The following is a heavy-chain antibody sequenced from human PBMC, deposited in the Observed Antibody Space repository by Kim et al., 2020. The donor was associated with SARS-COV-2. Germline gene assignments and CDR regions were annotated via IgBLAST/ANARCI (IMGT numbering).Heavy chain of an antibody. CDR2: VSFDGNTK. D-gene: IGHD6-19*01. J-gene: IGHJ4*02. V-gene: IGHV3-30*04. CDR1: GFTFSGYA. Sequence: GGSLRLSCAASGFTFSGYAIHWVRQAPGKGLEWVAVVSFDGNTKYYADSVKGRFTISRDNAKNTLYLQMNSLSAEDTAVYYCARTLSGSGWNYDPADYWGQGTLVTVSS. CDR3: ARTLSGSGWNYDPADY.